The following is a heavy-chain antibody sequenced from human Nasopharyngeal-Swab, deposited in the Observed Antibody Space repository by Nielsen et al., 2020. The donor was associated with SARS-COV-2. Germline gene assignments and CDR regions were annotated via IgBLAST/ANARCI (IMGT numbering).Heavy chain of an antibody. J-gene: IGHJ6*02. Sequence: GSLRLSCAVYGASFSGYYWSWIRQPPGKGLEWIGEINHSGSTNYNPSLKSRVTISVDTSKNQFSLKLSSVTAADTAVYYCARGGSSSWYYYYYGMDVWGQWTTFTVSS. CDR1: GASFSGYY. CDR3: ARGGSSSWYYYYYGMDV. D-gene: IGHD6-13*01. CDR2: INHSGST. V-gene: IGHV4-34*01.